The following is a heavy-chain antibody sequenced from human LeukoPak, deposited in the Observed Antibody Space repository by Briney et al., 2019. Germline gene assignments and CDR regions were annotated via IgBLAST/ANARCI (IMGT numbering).Heavy chain of an antibody. CDR3: ARSRAYDSSGPGSGYFDY. V-gene: IGHV4-31*03. D-gene: IGHD3-22*01. J-gene: IGHJ4*02. CDR2: SYYSGST. CDR1: GDSISSGGYH. Sequence: SQTLSLTCTVSGDSISSGGYHWRWIRQHPGKGLEWIGYSYYSGSTYYNPSLKSRVTRSVDTSKNQCSLKLSSVTAADTAVYYCARSRAYDSSGPGSGYFDYLGQGTLVT.